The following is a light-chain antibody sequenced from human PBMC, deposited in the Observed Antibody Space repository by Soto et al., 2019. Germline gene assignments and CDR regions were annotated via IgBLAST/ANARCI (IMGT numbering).Light chain of an antibody. V-gene: IGKV3-15*01. Sequence: EIVMTQSPATLSVSPGXRVTLSCRASQFISNSLAWYQQRPGQPPRLLIYGASTRAAGISARFSGSGSGTEFTLTISGLQSEDCALYYCQQSSNWSRTLSQGTKVDI. J-gene: IGKJ1*01. CDR1: QFISNS. CDR3: QQSSNWSRT. CDR2: GAS.